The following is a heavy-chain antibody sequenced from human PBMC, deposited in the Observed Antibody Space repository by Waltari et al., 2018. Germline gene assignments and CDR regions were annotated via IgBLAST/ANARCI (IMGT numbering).Heavy chain of an antibody. Sequence: EVQLVESGGGLVQPGGSLRLSCAASGFTFGNYWMYWVRQAPRKGLVWVSLISRDGRITSYADSVKGRFTISRDNAKNTLYLQMNSLRAEDTAVYYCASQLGVPGYWGQGTLVTVSS. D-gene: IGHD1-1*01. J-gene: IGHJ4*02. CDR2: ISRDGRIT. V-gene: IGHV3-74*01. CDR1: GFTFGNYW. CDR3: ASQLGVPGY.